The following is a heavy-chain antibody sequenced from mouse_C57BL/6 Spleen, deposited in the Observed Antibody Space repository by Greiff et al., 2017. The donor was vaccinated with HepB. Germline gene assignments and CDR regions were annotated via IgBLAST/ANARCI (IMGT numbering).Heavy chain of an antibody. J-gene: IGHJ2*01. CDR3: ARPPYYYGSSYYFDY. V-gene: IGHV5-9*01. Sequence: EVQLLESGGGLVKPGGSLKLSCAASGFTFSSYTMSWVRQTPEKRLEWVATISGGGGNTYYPDSVKGRFTISRDNAKNTLYLQMSSLRSEDTALYYCARPPYYYGSSYYFDYWGQGTTLTVSS. CDR1: GFTFSSYT. D-gene: IGHD1-1*01. CDR2: ISGGGGNT.